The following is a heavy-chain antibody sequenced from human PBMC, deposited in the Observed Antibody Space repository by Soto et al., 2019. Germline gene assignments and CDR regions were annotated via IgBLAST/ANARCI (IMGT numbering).Heavy chain of an antibody. CDR3: AADQISQDAFDI. J-gene: IGHJ3*02. CDR1: GGSVNGYY. CDR2: INHTGGT. Sequence: LSLTCAVYGGSVNGYYWNWIRQPPGKGLEWIGEINHTGGTHYNPSLKSRVTMSVDTSKNQFSLKLSSVTAADTAVYYCAADQISQDAFDIWGQGTMVTVSS. V-gene: IGHV4-34*10.